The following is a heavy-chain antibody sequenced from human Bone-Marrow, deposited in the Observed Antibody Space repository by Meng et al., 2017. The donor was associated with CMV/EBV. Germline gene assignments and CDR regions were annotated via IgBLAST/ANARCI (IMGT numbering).Heavy chain of an antibody. D-gene: IGHD2-15*01. CDR3: ARDWHSHYSPPNWFDP. J-gene: IGHJ5*02. CDR1: GYTFTAHF. Sequence: ASVKVSCKASGYTFTAHFFHWVRQAPGQGLEWMGWINPNSGDTNYAQRFQGRVTMTRDTSISTAYMELSRLRSDDTAVYYCARDWHSHYSPPNWFDPWGQGTLVTVSS. CDR2: INPNSGDT. V-gene: IGHV1-2*02.